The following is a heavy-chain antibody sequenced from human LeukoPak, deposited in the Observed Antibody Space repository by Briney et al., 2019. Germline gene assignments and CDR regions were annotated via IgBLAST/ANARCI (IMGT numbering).Heavy chain of an antibody. D-gene: IGHD2-21*02. CDR3: ARDPYCGGDCYLAS. Sequence: ASVKVSCKASGYTFTRYYMHWVRQAPGQGLEWMGRINPNSGGTNYAQKFQGRVTMTSDTSISTAYMELSRLRSDDTAVYYCARDPYCGGDCYLASWGQGTLVTVSS. CDR1: GYTFTRYY. V-gene: IGHV1-2*06. CDR2: INPNSGGT. J-gene: IGHJ5*02.